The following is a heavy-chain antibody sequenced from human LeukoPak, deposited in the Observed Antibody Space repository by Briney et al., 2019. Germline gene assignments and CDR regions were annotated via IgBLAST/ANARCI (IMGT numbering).Heavy chain of an antibody. J-gene: IGHJ5*02. Sequence: SEPLSLTCAVYGASFSGYYWSSIPQPPASGLECIREINHSGSTNYNPSLTSRVTISVDTSKNQFSLKLSSLTAADTAVYYCARGDCSGGSCYHNWFDPWGQGTLVTVSS. D-gene: IGHD2-15*01. CDR3: ARGDCSGGSCYHNWFDP. CDR2: INHSGST. CDR1: GASFSGYY. V-gene: IGHV4-34*01.